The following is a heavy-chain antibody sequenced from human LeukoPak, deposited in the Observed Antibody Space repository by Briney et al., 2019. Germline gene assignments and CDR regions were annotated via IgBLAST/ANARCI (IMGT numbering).Heavy chain of an antibody. CDR3: ARRPRGVIIKSWFDS. CDR1: GGSLSGYY. Sequence: SETLSLTCAVSGGSLSGYYWTWIRQPPGKGLEWIGEINHSGSTNYNPSLKSRVTILLDTSKNQFSLNLSSVTAADTAVYYCARRPRGVIIKSWFDSWGQGTLVTVSS. V-gene: IGHV4-34*01. J-gene: IGHJ5*01. D-gene: IGHD3-10*01. CDR2: INHSGST.